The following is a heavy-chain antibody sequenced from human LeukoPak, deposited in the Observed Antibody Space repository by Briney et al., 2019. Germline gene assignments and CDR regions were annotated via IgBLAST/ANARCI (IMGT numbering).Heavy chain of an antibody. Sequence: GASVKISCKASGYTFTHYGITWVRQAPGQGLEWMGWISPYNGHTNYAQKFLGRVTMTTDTSTTTAYLELWSLRSDDTALYYCARDLGATTVTPFDSWGQGTLVTVSS. CDR1: GYTFTHYG. J-gene: IGHJ4*02. CDR2: ISPYNGHT. CDR3: ARDLGATTVTPFDS. V-gene: IGHV1-18*01. D-gene: IGHD4-17*01.